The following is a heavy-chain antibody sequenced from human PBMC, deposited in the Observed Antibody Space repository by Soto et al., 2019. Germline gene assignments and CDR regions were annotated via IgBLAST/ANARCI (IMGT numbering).Heavy chain of an antibody. CDR3: ARGGGPDIAYGMDV. V-gene: IGHV4-4*02. D-gene: IGHD5-12*01. Sequence: PSETLSLTCAVSGGSISSINWWSWVRQPPGKGLKWIGEIYHSGSTTYNPPLKSRVTISVDKSKNQFSLKLKSVTAADTAIYYCARGGGPDIAYGMDVWGQGTTVTVSS. CDR1: GGSISSINW. J-gene: IGHJ6*02. CDR2: IYHSGST.